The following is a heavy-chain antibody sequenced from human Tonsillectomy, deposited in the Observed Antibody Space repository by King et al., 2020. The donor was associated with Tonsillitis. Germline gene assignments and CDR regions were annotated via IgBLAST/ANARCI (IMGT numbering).Heavy chain of an antibody. CDR3: ARDAATVPGQWHFDF. Sequence: VQLQESGPGLVKPSETLTLTCSVSGDSMINSYWSWIRQPPGKGLEWIGYVYYAGSTNYNPSLKSRVTISLETSKKEFSLKLTSVTAADTAVYYCARDAATVPGQWHFDFWGRGTLVSVSS. CDR1: GDSMINSY. D-gene: IGHD2-2*01. J-gene: IGHJ2*01. CDR2: VYYAGST. V-gene: IGHV4-59*13.